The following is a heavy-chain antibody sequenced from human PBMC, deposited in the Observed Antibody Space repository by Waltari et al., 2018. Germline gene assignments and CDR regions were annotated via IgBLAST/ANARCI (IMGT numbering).Heavy chain of an antibody. J-gene: IGHJ6*03. CDR1: GYTFTGYY. Sequence: QVQLVQSGAEVKKPGASVKVSCKASGYTFTGYYMHWVRQAPGQGLEWMGWINPNSGGTNYAQKFQGRVTMTRDTSISTAYMELSRLRSDDTAVYYCARDGSSTRNYYYYYMDVWGKGTTVTVSS. V-gene: IGHV1-2*02. CDR2: INPNSGGT. CDR3: ARDGSSTRNYYYYYMDV. D-gene: IGHD2-2*01.